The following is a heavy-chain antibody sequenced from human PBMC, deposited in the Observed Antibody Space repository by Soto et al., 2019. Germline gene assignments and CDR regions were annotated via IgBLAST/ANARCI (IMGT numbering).Heavy chain of an antibody. CDR2: IIPIFGTA. J-gene: IGHJ4*02. Sequence: SVKVSCKASGGTFSSYAISWVRQAPGQGLEWMGGIIPIFGTANYAQKFQGRVTITADESTSTAYMELSSLRSEDTAVYYCAKAYSCGTGFDYWAQVTMITVYS. CDR1: GGTFSSYA. V-gene: IGHV1-69*13. D-gene: IGHD5-18*01. CDR3: AKAYSCGTGFDY.